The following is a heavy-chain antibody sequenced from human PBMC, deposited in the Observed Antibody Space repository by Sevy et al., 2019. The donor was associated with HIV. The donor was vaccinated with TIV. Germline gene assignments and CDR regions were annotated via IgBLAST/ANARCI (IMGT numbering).Heavy chain of an antibody. D-gene: IGHD2-15*01. J-gene: IGHJ6*02. CDR1: GFTFSSYS. CDR2: ISSSSSYI. CDR3: AKGFCSGGSCPRDYYYYGMDV. V-gene: IGHV3-21*04. Sequence: GGSLRLSCAASGFTFSSYSMNWVRQAPGKGLEWVSSISSSSSYIYYADSVKGRFTISSDNAKNSLYLQMNSLRADDTAVYYCAKGFCSGGSCPRDYYYYGMDVWGQGTTVTVSS.